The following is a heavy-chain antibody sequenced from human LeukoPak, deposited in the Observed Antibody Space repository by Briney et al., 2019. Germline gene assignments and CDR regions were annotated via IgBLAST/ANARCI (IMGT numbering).Heavy chain of an antibody. Sequence: GGSLRLSCAASGFTFSSYGMHWVRQAPGKGLEWVAFIRYDGSNKYYADSVKGRFTISRDNSKNTLYLQMNSLRAEDTAVYYCARDWIPWGIDVFDIWGQGTMLIVSP. CDR3: ARDWIPWGIDVFDI. CDR2: IRYDGSNK. V-gene: IGHV3-30*02. CDR1: GFTFSSYG. J-gene: IGHJ3*02. D-gene: IGHD7-27*01.